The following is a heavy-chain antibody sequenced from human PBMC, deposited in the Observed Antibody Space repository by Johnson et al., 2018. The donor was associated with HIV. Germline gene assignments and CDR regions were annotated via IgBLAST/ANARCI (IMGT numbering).Heavy chain of an antibody. CDR3: ARDCIYCTGGRCYVAAFDI. Sequence: MLLVESGGGLVQPGGSLRLSCAASGFTFSSYWMSWVRQAPGKGLEWVANIKEDGSEKDYVDSVKGRFTISRDNPKNSLYLQMNSLRAEDTAVYYCARDCIYCTGGRCYVAAFDIWGQGTKVTVSS. V-gene: IGHV3-7*05. CDR2: IKEDGSEK. CDR1: GFTFSSYW. J-gene: IGHJ3*02. D-gene: IGHD2-15*01.